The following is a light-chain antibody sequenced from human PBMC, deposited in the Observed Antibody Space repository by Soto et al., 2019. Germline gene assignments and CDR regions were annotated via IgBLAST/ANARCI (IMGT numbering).Light chain of an antibody. CDR1: QRVSNN. CDR3: QQYNKWSLT. J-gene: IGKJ4*01. V-gene: IGKV3-15*01. Sequence: IVMTQSPATLSVSPGEKATLSCRASQRVSNNLAWYQQKPGQAPRLLIYFASTRATGIPARFSGSGSGTEFSLTISNLQSEDFAVYYCQQYNKWSLTFGGGTKVETK. CDR2: FAS.